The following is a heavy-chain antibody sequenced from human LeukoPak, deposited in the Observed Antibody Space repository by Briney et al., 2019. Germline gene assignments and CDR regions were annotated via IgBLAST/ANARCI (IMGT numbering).Heavy chain of an antibody. Sequence: SGGSLRLSCAASGFTFSSFWIHWVRQGPGKGLVWVSRISSDGITTNYADSVKGRFTISRDNATNTVYLQMNSLRAEDTAVYYCARMEVAWGQGTIVTVSS. CDR2: ISSDGITT. D-gene: IGHD3-3*01. V-gene: IGHV3-74*01. CDR3: ARMEVA. CDR1: GFTFSSFW. J-gene: IGHJ3*01.